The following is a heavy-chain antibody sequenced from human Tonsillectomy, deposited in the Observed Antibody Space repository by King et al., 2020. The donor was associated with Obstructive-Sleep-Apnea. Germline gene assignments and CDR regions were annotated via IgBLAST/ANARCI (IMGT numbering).Heavy chain of an antibody. CDR1: GFSFNDYA. Sequence: VQLVESGGGVVQPGRSLRLSCAASGFSFNDYAMHWVRQAPGKGLEWVALISYDGINQYYADSVKGRLTISRDNSKNTVFVQMNSLRPEDTAIYYCVRTRKWKNYYYGMDVWGQGTTVTVSS. V-gene: IGHV3-30*04. J-gene: IGHJ6*02. CDR3: VRTRKWKNYYYGMDV. D-gene: IGHD1-1*01. CDR2: ISYDGINQ.